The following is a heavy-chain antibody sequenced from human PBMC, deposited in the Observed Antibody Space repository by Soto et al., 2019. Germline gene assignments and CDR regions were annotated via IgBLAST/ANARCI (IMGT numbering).Heavy chain of an antibody. CDR2: ISSSSSYI. CDR3: ARELNPGIVVVVAATFDY. V-gene: IGHV3-21*01. D-gene: IGHD2-15*01. CDR1: GFTFSSYS. Sequence: GGSLRLSCAASGFTFSSYSMNWVRQAPGKGLEWVSSISSSSSYIYYADSVKGRFTISRDNAKNSLYLQMNSLRAEDTAVYYCARELNPGIVVVVAATFDYWGQGTLVTVSS. J-gene: IGHJ4*02.